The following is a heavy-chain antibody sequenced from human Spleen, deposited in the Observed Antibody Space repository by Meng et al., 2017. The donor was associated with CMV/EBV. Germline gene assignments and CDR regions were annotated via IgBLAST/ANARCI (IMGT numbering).Heavy chain of an antibody. CDR1: GFTFSSCE. J-gene: IGHJ4*02. CDR2: ISSSGNTI. Sequence: GGSLRLSCAASGFTFSSCEMNWVRQAPGKGLEWVSYISSSGNTIYYADSVKGRFTISRDNAKNSLYLQMNSLRAEDTAVYYCASLYCSSTSCYSNYFDYWGQGTLVTVSS. CDR3: ASLYCSSTSCYSNYFDY. V-gene: IGHV3-48*03. D-gene: IGHD2-2*01.